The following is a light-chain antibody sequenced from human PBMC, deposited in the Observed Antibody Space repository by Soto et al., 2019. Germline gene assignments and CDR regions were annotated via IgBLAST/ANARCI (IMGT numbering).Light chain of an antibody. CDR2: GAS. Sequence: EIVLTQSPGTLSLSPGKRATLSCRASQSVSSNLAWYQQKPGQAPRLLIYGASTRATDLPGRFSGSGSGTEFTLTISSLQSEDFAVYYCQHYNNWPYTFGQGTKLEIK. V-gene: IGKV3-15*01. J-gene: IGKJ2*01. CDR3: QHYNNWPYT. CDR1: QSVSSN.